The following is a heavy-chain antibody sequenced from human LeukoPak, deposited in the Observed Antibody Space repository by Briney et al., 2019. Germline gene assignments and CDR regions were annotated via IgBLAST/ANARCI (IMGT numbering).Heavy chain of an antibody. J-gene: IGHJ4*02. CDR3: ANDYCSGSFQGF. V-gene: IGHV3-53*01. CDR2: LSSGGST. CDR1: GFTLSDSY. D-gene: IGHD3-10*01. Sequence: GGSLRLSCVVSGFTLSDSYMNWLRQAPGKGLEYVSVLSSGGSTNYADSVKGRFTISRDNSKNTLYLQMNTLRAEDTAVYYCANDYCSGSFQGFWGQGTLVTVS.